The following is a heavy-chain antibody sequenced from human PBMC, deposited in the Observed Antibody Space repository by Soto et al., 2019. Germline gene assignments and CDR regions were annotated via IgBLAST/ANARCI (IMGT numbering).Heavy chain of an antibody. V-gene: IGHV3-30*03. Sequence: QVQLVESGGGVVHPGRSLRLSCAASGFTFSSSPIHWVRQAPGNGLEWVALISYDGSNTYYTQAVEGRFTISRDNSKNTQYVQMNSQRAQDTAVYYCAIALNPRIYAVWSGYVAWGQEPLVTVSA. D-gene: IGHD3-3*01. CDR3: AIALNPRIYAVWSGYVA. CDR2: ISYDGSNT. CDR1: GFTFSSSP. J-gene: IGHJ4*02.